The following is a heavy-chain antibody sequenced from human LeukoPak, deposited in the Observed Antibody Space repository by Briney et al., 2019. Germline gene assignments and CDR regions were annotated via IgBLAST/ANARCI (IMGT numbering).Heavy chain of an antibody. D-gene: IGHD1-26*01. V-gene: IGHV3-30*04. CDR2: ISFDGSNK. Sequence: GKSLRLSCAASGFPFSNYAMHWVRQVPGKGLEWVAVISFDGSNKYYADSVKGRFTISRDNSKNTLYLQMNSLRAEDTAVYYCAKEKWEQRDWYYGMDVWGQGTTVTVSS. CDR3: AKEKWEQRDWYYGMDV. J-gene: IGHJ6*02. CDR1: GFPFSNYA.